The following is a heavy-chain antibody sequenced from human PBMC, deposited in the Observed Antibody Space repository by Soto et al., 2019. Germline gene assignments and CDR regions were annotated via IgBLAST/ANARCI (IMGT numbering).Heavy chain of an antibody. J-gene: IGHJ4*02. CDR1: GYTFTSYY. D-gene: IGHD2-2*01. V-gene: IGHV1-46*01. CDR2: INPSGGST. CDR3: ARDRQADCISTSCYADSY. Sequence: ASVKVSWKASGYTFTSYYMHWVRQAPGQGLEWMGIINPSGGSTSYAQKFQGRVTMTRDTSTSTVYMELSSLRSEDTAVYYCARDRQADCISTSCYADSYWGQGTLVTVSS.